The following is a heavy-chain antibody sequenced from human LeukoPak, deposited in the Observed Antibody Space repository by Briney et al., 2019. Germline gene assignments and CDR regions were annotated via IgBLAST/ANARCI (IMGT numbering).Heavy chain of an antibody. V-gene: IGHV3-74*01. J-gene: IGHJ4*02. Sequence: GGSLRLSCAASGFTFSNYWMHWVRQAPAKGLVWVSRINSDGSSTTSADSVKGRFTISRDNAKNTLYLQMNSLRAEDTAVYYCAKGGATVIDYWGQGTLVTVSS. CDR1: GFTFSNYW. D-gene: IGHD4-17*01. CDR2: INSDGSST. CDR3: AKGGATVIDY.